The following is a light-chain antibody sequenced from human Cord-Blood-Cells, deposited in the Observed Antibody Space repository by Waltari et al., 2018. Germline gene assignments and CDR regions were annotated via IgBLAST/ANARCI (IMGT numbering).Light chain of an antibody. Sequence: EIVLTQSPGTLPSSPGERATLSCSASQSVSSSYLTWYQQKPGQAPRLLIYGASSRATGIPDRFSGSGSGTDFTLTISRLEPEDFAVYYCQQYGSSLITFGQGTRLEIK. CDR1: QSVSSSY. CDR3: QQYGSSLIT. V-gene: IGKV3-20*01. J-gene: IGKJ5*01. CDR2: GAS.